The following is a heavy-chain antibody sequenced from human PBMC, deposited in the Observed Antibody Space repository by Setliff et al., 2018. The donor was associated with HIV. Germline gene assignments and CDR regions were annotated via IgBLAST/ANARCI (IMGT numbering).Heavy chain of an antibody. J-gene: IGHJ3*02. V-gene: IGHV4-34*01. Sequence: PSETLSLTCAVYGGSFSGYYWSWIRQPPGKGLEWIGEINHSGSTNYNPSLKSRVTISVDTSKNQFSLKLSSVTAADTAVYYCARLRLGRSSWRNDAFDIWGQGTMVTVSS. D-gene: IGHD6-13*01. CDR2: INHSGST. CDR1: GGSFSGYY. CDR3: ARLRLGRSSWRNDAFDI.